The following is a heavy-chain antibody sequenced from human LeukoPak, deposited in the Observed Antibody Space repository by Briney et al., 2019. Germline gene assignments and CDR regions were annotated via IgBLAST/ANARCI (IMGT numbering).Heavy chain of an antibody. CDR2: IKQDGSEK. D-gene: IGHD6-19*01. CDR3: AGGRGWLVEY. J-gene: IGHJ4*02. V-gene: IGHV3-7*05. CDR1: GFTFSSYY. Sequence: GGSLRLSCAASGFTFSSYYMAWFRQAPGKGLEWVANIKQDGSEKYYVDSVKGRFSISRDNAKNSLFLQLNSLRVEDTAVYYCAGGRGWLVEYWGQGTLVTVSS.